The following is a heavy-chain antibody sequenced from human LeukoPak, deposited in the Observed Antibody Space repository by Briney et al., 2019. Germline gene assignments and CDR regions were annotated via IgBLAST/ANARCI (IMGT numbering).Heavy chain of an antibody. J-gene: IGHJ4*02. CDR1: GFTFSNYG. Sequence: GGSLRLSCAASGFTFSNYGMHWVRQAPGKGLDWVAVISNDGSKKYYADSVRGRFTISRDNSKNTLSLQVSSLRAEDTAVYYCAKDRYSYAFEYSDSWGQGTLVTVSS. D-gene: IGHD5-18*01. V-gene: IGHV3-30*18. CDR2: ISNDGSKK. CDR3: AKDRYSYAFEYSDS.